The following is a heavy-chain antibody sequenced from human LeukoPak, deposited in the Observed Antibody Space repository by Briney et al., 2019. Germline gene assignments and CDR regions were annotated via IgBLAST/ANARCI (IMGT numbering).Heavy chain of an antibody. Sequence: GSLRLSCAASGLTFSSYEMNWVRQTPGKGLEWVSYITSSSSTIYYADSVKGRFTISRDNAKNSLYLQMNSLRDEDTAVYYCARDMYYGDYEIDYWGQGTLVTVSS. D-gene: IGHD4-17*01. CDR3: ARDMYYGDYEIDY. J-gene: IGHJ4*02. CDR2: ITSSSSTI. V-gene: IGHV3-48*02. CDR1: GLTFSSYE.